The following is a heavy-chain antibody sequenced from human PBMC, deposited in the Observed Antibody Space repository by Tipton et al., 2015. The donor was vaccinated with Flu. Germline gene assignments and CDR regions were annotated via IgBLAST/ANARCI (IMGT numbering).Heavy chain of an antibody. CDR3: ARAAAVALDY. CDR1: GGSISSGSYY. D-gene: IGHD6-19*01. J-gene: IGHJ4*02. V-gene: IGHV4-61*02. CDR2: TYTSRST. Sequence: TLSLTCNVSGGSISSGSYYWSWIRQPAGKGLGWIGRTYTSRSTNYNPSLKSRVTISVDTSKNQFSLKLSSVTAADTAVYYCARAAAVALDYWGQGMLVTVSS.